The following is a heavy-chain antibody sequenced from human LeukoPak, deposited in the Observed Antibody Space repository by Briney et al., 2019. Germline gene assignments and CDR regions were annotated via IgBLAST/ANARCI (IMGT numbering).Heavy chain of an antibody. D-gene: IGHD3-3*01. J-gene: IGHJ5*02. CDR1: GGSFSGYY. CDR2: INHSGST. Sequence: KPSETLSLTCAVYGGSFSGYYWSWIRQPPGKGLEWIGEINHSGSTNYNPSLKSRVTISVDTSKNQFSPKLSSVTAADTAVYYCARASAPLGYDFWSGRKNWFDPWGQGTLVTVSS. V-gene: IGHV4-34*01. CDR3: ARASAPLGYDFWSGRKNWFDP.